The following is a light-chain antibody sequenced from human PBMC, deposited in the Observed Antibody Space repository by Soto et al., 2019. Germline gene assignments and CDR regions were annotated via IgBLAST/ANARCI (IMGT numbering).Light chain of an antibody. V-gene: IGKV1-33*01. CDR3: LQDHSYPLT. J-gene: IGKJ1*01. Sequence: DIQMTQSPSSLSASVGDRVTITCQASQDINNYLNWYQQKPGKAPKLLIYDASNLETGVPAKFSGSGSGTDFTFTISSLQPEDFATYYCLQDHSYPLTFGQGTKVEIK. CDR1: QDINNY. CDR2: DAS.